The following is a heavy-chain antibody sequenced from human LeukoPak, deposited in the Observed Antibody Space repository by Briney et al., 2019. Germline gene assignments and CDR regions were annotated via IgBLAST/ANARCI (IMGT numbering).Heavy chain of an antibody. D-gene: IGHD6-6*01. CDR2: IKQDGSQR. Sequence: GGSLRLSCTASGFTFSDYWMTWVRQAPGKGPEWVANIKQDGSQRYYVDSVGGRFTISRDNAKNSLLLQMNGLRAEDTAVYYCARRGGSSSRRSPIDYWGQGTLVTVSS. CDR3: ARRGGSSSRRSPIDY. J-gene: IGHJ4*02. CDR1: GFTFSDYW. V-gene: IGHV3-7*01.